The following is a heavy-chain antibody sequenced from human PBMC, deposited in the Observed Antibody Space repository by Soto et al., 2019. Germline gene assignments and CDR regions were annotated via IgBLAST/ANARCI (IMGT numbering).Heavy chain of an antibody. CDR3: ARDMHAGVTHYCDP. CDR1: VGSHNTYH. J-gene: IGHJ5*02. Sequence: ETLSPTSIVSVGSHNTYHWRRIRQIPGKGVEWTAYKSYTETTNYDPSLKGRVTISVYNSRNQLSLKLTSVTAADTAVYYCARDMHAGVTHYCDPRGQGTLVT. CDR2: KSYTETT. V-gene: IGHV4-59*01. D-gene: IGHD1-26*01.